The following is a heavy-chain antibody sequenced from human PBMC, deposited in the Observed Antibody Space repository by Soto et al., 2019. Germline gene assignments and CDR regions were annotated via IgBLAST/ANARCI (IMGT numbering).Heavy chain of an antibody. CDR1: GFTFSDYA. CDR3: AKGGRQWLVTSDFNY. Sequence: VQLVESGGGVVQPGRSLRLSCGASGFTFSDYAMHWVRQAPGKGLEWVAVVSHDGRNTHYADPVKGRFTISRDSSKNTVSLEITSLRAEDTAVYYCAKGGRQWLVTSDFNYWGQGALVTVSS. CDR2: VSHDGRNT. J-gene: IGHJ4*02. V-gene: IGHV3-30*18. D-gene: IGHD6-19*01.